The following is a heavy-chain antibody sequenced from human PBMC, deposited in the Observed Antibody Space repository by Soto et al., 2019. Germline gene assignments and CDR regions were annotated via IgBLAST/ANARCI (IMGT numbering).Heavy chain of an antibody. J-gene: IGHJ6*02. CDR3: ARDSYYDFWRGGYYYYYGMDV. Sequence: ASVKVSCKASGYTFTSYGISWVRQAPGQGLEWMGWISAYNGNTNYAQKLQGRVTMTTDTSTSTAYMELRSLRSDDTAVYYCARDSYYDFWRGGYYYYYGMDVWGQGTTVTVSS. V-gene: IGHV1-18*01. CDR2: ISAYNGNT. CDR1: GYTFTSYG. D-gene: IGHD3-3*01.